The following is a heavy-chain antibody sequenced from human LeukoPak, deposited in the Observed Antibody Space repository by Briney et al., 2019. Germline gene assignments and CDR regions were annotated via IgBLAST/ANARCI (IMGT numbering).Heavy chain of an antibody. CDR1: GGSISRYY. CDR3: ARGKGASSFDP. J-gene: IGHJ5*02. V-gene: IGHV4-4*07. Sequence: SETLSLTCTVAGGSISRYYWSWIRQPAGEGLEWIGRIYTSGSTNYNPSLKSRVTMSVDTSKNQFSLKLSSVTAADTAVYYCARGKGASSFDPWGQGTLVTVSS. CDR2: IYTSGST.